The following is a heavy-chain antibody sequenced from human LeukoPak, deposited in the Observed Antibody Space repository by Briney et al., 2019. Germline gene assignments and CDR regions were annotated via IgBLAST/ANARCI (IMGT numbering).Heavy chain of an antibody. J-gene: IGHJ3*02. D-gene: IGHD1-1*01. Sequence: QPGGSLRLSCAASGFIFSSYAMSWVRQAPGKGLTWVSGISGSGGTTYYADSVKGRFTISRDNSKSTLYLQINSLRAEDTAVYYCAKCGPLNGTTGDDAFDIWGQGTMVTVSS. CDR3: AKCGPLNGTTGDDAFDI. CDR2: ISGSGGTT. CDR1: GFIFSSYA. V-gene: IGHV3-23*01.